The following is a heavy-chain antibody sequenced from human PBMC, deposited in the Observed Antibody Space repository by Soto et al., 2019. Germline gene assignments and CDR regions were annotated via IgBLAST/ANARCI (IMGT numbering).Heavy chain of an antibody. CDR1: GGSFSGYY. CDR2: INHSGST. CDR3: ASLQPRRTVTTKPPHPYYYYGMDV. Sequence: SETLSLTCAVYGGSFSGYYWSWIRQPQGKGLEWIGEINHSGSTNYNPSLRSRVTISVDTSKNRFPLKLSSVTAAATAVYSCASLQPRRTVTTKPPHPYYYYGMDVWGQGTTVTVSS. D-gene: IGHD4-17*01. V-gene: IGHV4-34*01. J-gene: IGHJ6*02.